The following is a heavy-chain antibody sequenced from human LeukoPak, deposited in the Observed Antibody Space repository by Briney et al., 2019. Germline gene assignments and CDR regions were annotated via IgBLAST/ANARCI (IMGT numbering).Heavy chain of an antibody. D-gene: IGHD5-18*01. V-gene: IGHV4-34*01. CDR3: ARGRIQLWSGNYYYGMDV. CDR2: INHSGST. J-gene: IGHJ6*04. CDR1: GGSFSGYY. Sequence: SETLSLTCAVYGGSFSGYYWSWIRQPPGKGLEWIGEINHSGSTNYNPSLKSRVTISVDTSKNQFSLKLSSVTAADTAVYYCARGRIQLWSGNYYYGMDVWGKGTTVTVPS.